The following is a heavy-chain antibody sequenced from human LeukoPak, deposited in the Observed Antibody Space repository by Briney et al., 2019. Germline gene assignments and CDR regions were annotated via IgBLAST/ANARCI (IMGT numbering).Heavy chain of an antibody. Sequence: GESLKISCKGSGXSFTTYCIGWVRQMPGKGLEWMGIIYPGDSDTRYSPSFQGQVTISADKSISTAYLQWSSLKASDTAMYYCARTYCGGDCYYSYFDYWGQGTLVTVSS. CDR3: ARTYCGGDCYYSYFDY. V-gene: IGHV5-51*01. J-gene: IGHJ4*02. D-gene: IGHD2-21*02. CDR2: IYPGDSDT. CDR1: GXSFTTYC.